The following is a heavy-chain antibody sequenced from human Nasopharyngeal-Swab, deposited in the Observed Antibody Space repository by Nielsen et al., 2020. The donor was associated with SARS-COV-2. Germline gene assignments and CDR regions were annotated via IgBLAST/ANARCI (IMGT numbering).Heavy chain of an antibody. CDR1: GGSISSSSYY. Sequence: SETLSLTCTVSGGSISSSSYYWCWIRQPPGKGLECIGSIYDSGSTDYNSSLKSRVTISVDTSKNQVSLKLSSVTAADTAVYYCTRGYDYYYYYMDVWGKGTTVTVSS. V-gene: IGHV4-39*01. J-gene: IGHJ6*03. D-gene: IGHD5-12*01. CDR3: TRGYDYYYYYMDV. CDR2: IYDSGST.